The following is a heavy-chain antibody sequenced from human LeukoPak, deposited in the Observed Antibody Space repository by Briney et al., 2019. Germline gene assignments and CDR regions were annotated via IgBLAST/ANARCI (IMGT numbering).Heavy chain of an antibody. V-gene: IGHV3-74*01. CDR1: GFTLSGYW. J-gene: IGHJ4*02. CDR2: INSAGTIT. CDR3: ARDGEVGKAMEEPFDY. D-gene: IGHD6-13*01. Sequence: PGGSLRLSCAASGFTLSGYWMQWVRQAPGKGLVWVSRINSAGTITTYADSVKGRFTVSRDNAKNTLYLQMNSLRAEDMGVYFCARDGEVGKAMEEPFDYWGQGTLVTVSA.